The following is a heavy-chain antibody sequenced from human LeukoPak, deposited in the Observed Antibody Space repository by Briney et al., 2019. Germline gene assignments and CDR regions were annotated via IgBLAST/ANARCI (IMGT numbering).Heavy chain of an antibody. CDR2: ISDRGDNT. D-gene: IGHD3-10*01. CDR1: GFTFSAYG. J-gene: IGHJ6*03. V-gene: IGHV3-23*01. Sequence: GGSLRLSCAASGFTFSAYGMTWVRQAPGKGLEWVSHISDRGDNTYYADSVKGRFTISRDNSKNTLYLQMNSLRAEDTAVYYCAKDYYYGSGNYYYHYMDVWGKGTTVTISS. CDR3: AKDYYYGSGNYYYHYMDV.